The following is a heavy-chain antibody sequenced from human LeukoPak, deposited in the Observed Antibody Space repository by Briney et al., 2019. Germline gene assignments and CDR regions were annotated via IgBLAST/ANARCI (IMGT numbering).Heavy chain of an antibody. CDR2: ISYDGSNK. CDR3: ARDGYSGYFHYYYGMDV. CDR1: GFTFSSYG. J-gene: IGHJ6*02. Sequence: GGSLRLSCAASGFTFSSYGMHWVRQAPGKGLEWVAVISYDGSNKYYADSVKGRFTISRDNSKNTLYLQMNSLRAEDTAVYYCARDGYSGYFHYYYGMDVWGQGTTVTVSS. D-gene: IGHD5-12*01. V-gene: IGHV3-30*03.